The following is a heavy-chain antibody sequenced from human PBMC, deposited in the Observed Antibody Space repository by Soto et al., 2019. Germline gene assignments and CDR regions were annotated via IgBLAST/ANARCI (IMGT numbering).Heavy chain of an antibody. J-gene: IGHJ4*02. V-gene: IGHV4-34*01. D-gene: IGHD3-10*01. CDR2: INHSGST. CDR3: ARYGYYGSGSYYSRVAYFDY. CDR1: GGSFSGYY. Sequence: QVQLQQWGAGLLKPSETLSLTCAVYGGSFSGYYWSWIRQPPGKGLEWIGEINHSGSTNYNPSLKSRVTISVDTSKNQFSLKLSSVTAADMAVYYCARYGYYGSGSYYSRVAYFDYWGQGTLVTVSS.